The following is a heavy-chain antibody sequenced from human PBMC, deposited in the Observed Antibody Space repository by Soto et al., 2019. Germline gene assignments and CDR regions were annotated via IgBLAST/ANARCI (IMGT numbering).Heavy chain of an antibody. Sequence: ASVKVSCKASGGTFSSYAISWVRQAPGQGLEWMGGIIPIFGTANYAQKFQGRVTITADESTSTAYMELSSLRSEDTAVYYCAREWSGKYYFDYWGQGTLVTVSS. D-gene: IGHD3-3*01. CDR3: AREWSGKYYFDY. V-gene: IGHV1-69*13. CDR1: GGTFSSYA. J-gene: IGHJ4*02. CDR2: IIPIFGTA.